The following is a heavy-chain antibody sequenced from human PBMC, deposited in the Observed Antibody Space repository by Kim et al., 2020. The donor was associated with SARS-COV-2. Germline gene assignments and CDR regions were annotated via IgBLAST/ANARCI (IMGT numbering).Heavy chain of an antibody. CDR1: GFTFSSYA. V-gene: IGHV3-64D*09. Sequence: GGYLRLSCSASGFTFSSYAMHWVRQAPGKGLEYVSAISSNGGSTYYADSVKGRFTISRDNSKNTLYLQMSSLRAEDTAVYYCVKGEAGYCTNGVCYSLDYWGQGTLVTVSS. CDR3: VKGEAGYCTNGVCYSLDY. CDR2: ISSNGGST. J-gene: IGHJ4*02. D-gene: IGHD2-8*01.